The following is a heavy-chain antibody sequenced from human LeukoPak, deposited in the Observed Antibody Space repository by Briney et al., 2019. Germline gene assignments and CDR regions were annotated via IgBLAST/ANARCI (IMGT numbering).Heavy chain of an antibody. Sequence: SETLSLTCTVSGVSISSYYWSWIRQPPGKGLEWIGYIYYSGSTNYNPSLKSRVTISVDTSKNQFSLKLSSVTAADTAVYYCARAYYYGSGSYYYYYGMDVWGQGTTVTVSS. D-gene: IGHD3-10*01. V-gene: IGHV4-59*01. CDR3: ARAYYYGSGSYYYYYGMDV. J-gene: IGHJ6*02. CDR2: IYYSGST. CDR1: GVSISSYY.